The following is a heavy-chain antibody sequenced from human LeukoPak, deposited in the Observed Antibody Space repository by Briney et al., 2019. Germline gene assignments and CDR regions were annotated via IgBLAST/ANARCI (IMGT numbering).Heavy chain of an antibody. J-gene: IGHJ6*02. CDR2: FDPEDGET. Sequence: ASVKVSCKVSGYTLTELSMHWVRQAPGKGLEWMGGFDPEDGETIYAQKFQGRVTMTEDTSTDTAYMELSSLRSEDTAVYYCATGAAAGTWNYYYGMDVWGQGTTVTVSS. D-gene: IGHD6-13*01. CDR3: ATGAAAGTWNYYYGMDV. V-gene: IGHV1-24*01. CDR1: GYTLTELS.